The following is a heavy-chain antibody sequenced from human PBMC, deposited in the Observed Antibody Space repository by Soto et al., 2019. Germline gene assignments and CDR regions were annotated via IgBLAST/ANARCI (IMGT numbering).Heavy chain of an antibody. Sequence: PSETLSLTCDVSGDSTMISSYYCAWIRQPPGKGLEWIGSMYYSGSTYYNPSLKSRVTMSVDTSKNQFSLRLNSVTAADTAVYYCARLTIVGATPYHFAYWGQGILVTVSS. D-gene: IGHD1-26*01. CDR2: MYYSGST. V-gene: IGHV4-39*01. CDR1: GDSTMISSYY. CDR3: ARLTIVGATPYHFAY. J-gene: IGHJ4*02.